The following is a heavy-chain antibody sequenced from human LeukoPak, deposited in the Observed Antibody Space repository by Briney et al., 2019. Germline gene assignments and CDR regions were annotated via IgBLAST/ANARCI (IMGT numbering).Heavy chain of an antibody. J-gene: IGHJ3*02. CDR2: IYYSGST. D-gene: IGHD2-21*01. Sequence: SQTLSLTCTVSGGSISSGDYYWSWIRQPPGKGLEWIGYIYYSGSTYYNPSLKSRVTISVDTSKNQFSLKLSSVTAADTAVYYCARVLPGYFALDIWGQGTMVTVSS. CDR3: ARVLPGYFALDI. V-gene: IGHV4-30-4*01. CDR1: GGSISSGDYY.